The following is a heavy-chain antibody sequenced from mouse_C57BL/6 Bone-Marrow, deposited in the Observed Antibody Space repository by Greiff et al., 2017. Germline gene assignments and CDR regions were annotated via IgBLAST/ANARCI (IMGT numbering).Heavy chain of an antibody. CDR2: IDPSDSYT. CDR1: GYTFTSYD. D-gene: IGHD1-3*01. Sequence: VQLQQSGPELVKPGASVKLSCKASGYTFTSYDINWVKQRPGQGLEWIGEIDPSDSYTNYNQKFKGKSTLTVDKSSSTAYMQLSSLTSEDSAVYYCARSKDYWGQGTTLTVSS. CDR3: ARSKDY. J-gene: IGHJ2*01. V-gene: IGHV1-69*01.